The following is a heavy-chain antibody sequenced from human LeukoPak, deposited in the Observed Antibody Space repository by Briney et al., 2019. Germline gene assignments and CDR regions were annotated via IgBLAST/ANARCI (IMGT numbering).Heavy chain of an antibody. CDR3: ARGNMKWELPYYYFDY. D-gene: IGHD1-26*01. CDR2: TYYRSKWYN. Sequence: SQTLSLTCAISGDSVSSNSAAWNWIRQSPSRGLEWLGRTYYRSKWYNDYAVSVKSRITINPDTPKNQFSLQLNSVTPEDTAVYYCARGNMKWELPYYYFDYWGQGTLVTVSS. CDR1: GDSVSSNSAA. J-gene: IGHJ4*02. V-gene: IGHV6-1*01.